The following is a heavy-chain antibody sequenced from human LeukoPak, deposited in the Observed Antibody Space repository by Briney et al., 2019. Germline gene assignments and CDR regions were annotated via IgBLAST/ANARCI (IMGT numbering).Heavy chain of an antibody. J-gene: IGHJ3*02. V-gene: IGHV1-2*02. D-gene: IGHD2-15*01. CDR3: ARVRGLGYCSGGSCNGAFDI. CDR1: GYTFTGCY. CDR2: INPNSGGT. Sequence: ASVKVSCTASGYTFTGCYMQWVRQAPGQGLEWMGWINPNSGGTNYAQKVQGRVTMTRDKSISTAYMELSRLRSDDTAVYYCARVRGLGYCSGGSCNGAFDIWGQGTMVTVSS.